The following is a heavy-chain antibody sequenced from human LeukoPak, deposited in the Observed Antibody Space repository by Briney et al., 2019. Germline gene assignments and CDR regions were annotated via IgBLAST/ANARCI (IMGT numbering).Heavy chain of an antibody. D-gene: IGHD3-10*01. CDR2: ISSSSSTI. Sequence: GGSLRLSCAASGFTFSSYSMIWVRQAPGKGLEWVSYISSSSSTIYYADPVKGRFTISRDNAKNSLYLQMNSLRAEDTAVYYCASRITMVRGVIDGGQGTLVTVSS. CDR1: GFTFSSYS. J-gene: IGHJ4*02. V-gene: IGHV3-48*01. CDR3: ASRITMVRGVID.